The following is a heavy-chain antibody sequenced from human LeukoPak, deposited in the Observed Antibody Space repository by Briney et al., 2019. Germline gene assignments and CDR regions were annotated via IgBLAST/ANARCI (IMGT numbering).Heavy chain of an antibody. CDR1: GFTFNSYA. CDR3: AKRGVAAGRQYYIDY. D-gene: IGHD6-13*01. CDR2: VSTSGDNT. J-gene: IGHJ4*02. V-gene: IGHV3-23*01. Sequence: PGGSLRLSCAASGFTFNSYAMSWVRQAPGKGLEWASTVSTSGDNTYYADSVKGRFTISRDNSKNTLYLQVNSLRAEDTAVYYCAKRGVAAGRQYYIDYWGQGTLVTVSS.